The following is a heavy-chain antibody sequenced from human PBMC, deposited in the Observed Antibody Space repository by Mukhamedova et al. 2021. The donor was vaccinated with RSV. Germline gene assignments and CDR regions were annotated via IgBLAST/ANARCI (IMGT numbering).Heavy chain of an antibody. CDR2: GT. J-gene: IGHJ4*02. Sequence: GTNYAQKFQSRVTMTRDTSISTAYMELSSLRSDDTAVYYCARGAVIDRPDYWGQGTLVTVSS. D-gene: IGHD2/OR15-2a*01. V-gene: IGHV1-2*02. CDR3: ARGAVIDRPDY.